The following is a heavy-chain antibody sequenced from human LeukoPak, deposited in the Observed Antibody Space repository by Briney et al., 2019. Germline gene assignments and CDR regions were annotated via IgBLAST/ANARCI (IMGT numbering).Heavy chain of an antibody. CDR1: GFTFSSYS. J-gene: IGHJ6*02. V-gene: IGHV3-48*01. CDR2: ISSSSTI. Sequence: PGGSLRLSCAASGFTFSSYSMTWVRQAPGKGLEWVSYISSSSTIYYADSVKGRFTISRDNAKNSLYLQMNSLRAEDTAVYYCARVRFYDYYYGMDVWGQGTTVTVSS. D-gene: IGHD3-10*01. CDR3: ARVRFYDYYYGMDV.